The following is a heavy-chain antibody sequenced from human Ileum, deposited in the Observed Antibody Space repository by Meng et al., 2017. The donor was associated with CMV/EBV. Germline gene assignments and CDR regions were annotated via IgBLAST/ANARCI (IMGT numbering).Heavy chain of an antibody. V-gene: IGHV3-23*03. CDR1: GFTFSSSA. CDR2: IYTGASRT. J-gene: IGHJ4*02. Sequence: LSFVASGFTFSSSAMSWVRQAPGKGLEWVSVIYTGASRTNSADSVKGRFSISRDNSKNTLYLQMNSLRGDDTAVYYCAKYYSNHFDYWGQGTLVTVSS. CDR3: AKYYSNHFDY. D-gene: IGHD4-11*01.